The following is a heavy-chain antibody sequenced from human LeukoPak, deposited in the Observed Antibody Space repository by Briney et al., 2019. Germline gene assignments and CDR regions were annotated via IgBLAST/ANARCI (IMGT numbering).Heavy chain of an antibody. CDR1: GFTFSDYR. Sequence: GGSLRISCAASGFTFSDYRMNWARQAPGKGLEWVSVIGRSDTYIYYADSVKGRFTISRDNAKNSLYLQMNSLRAEDTAVYYCARDKPSGSYAGFDYWGQGTLVTVSS. CDR3: ARDKPSGSYAGFDY. J-gene: IGHJ4*02. V-gene: IGHV3-21*01. D-gene: IGHD1-26*01. CDR2: IGRSDTYI.